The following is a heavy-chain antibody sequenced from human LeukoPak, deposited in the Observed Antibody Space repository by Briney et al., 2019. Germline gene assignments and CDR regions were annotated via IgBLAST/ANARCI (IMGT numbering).Heavy chain of an antibody. V-gene: IGHV3-9*01. Sequence: GGSLRLSCAASGFTFDDYAMHWVRQAPGKGLEWVSGISCNSGSIGYADSVKGRFTISRDNAKNSLYLQMNSLRAEDAAVYYCGKNLNYYDSSGYPGPFDIWGEGTMVTVSS. CDR1: GFTFDDYA. CDR3: GKNLNYYDSSGYPGPFDI. CDR2: ISCNSGSI. D-gene: IGHD3-22*01. J-gene: IGHJ3*02.